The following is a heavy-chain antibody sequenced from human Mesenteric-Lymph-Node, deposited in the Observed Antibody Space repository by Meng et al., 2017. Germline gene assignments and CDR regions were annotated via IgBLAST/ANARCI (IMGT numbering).Heavy chain of an antibody. V-gene: IGHV1-2*02. Sequence: GESLKISCKGSGYTFTGYYMHWVRQAPGQGLEWMGWINPNSGGTNYAQKFQGRVTMTRDTSISTAYMELSRLRSDDTAVYYCAHSRDGYNMGEIDYWGQGTLVTVSS. CDR3: AHSRDGYNMGEIDY. D-gene: IGHD5-24*01. J-gene: IGHJ4*02. CDR1: GYTFTGYY. CDR2: INPNSGGT.